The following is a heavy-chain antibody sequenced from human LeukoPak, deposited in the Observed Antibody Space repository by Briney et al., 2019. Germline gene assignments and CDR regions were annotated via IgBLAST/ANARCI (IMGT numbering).Heavy chain of an antibody. CDR2: IYHSGST. Sequence: PSQTLSLTCTVSGYSISSGYYWGWIRQPPGKGLEWIGSIYHSGSTYYNPSLKSRVTISVDTSKNQFSLKLSSVTAADTAVYYCARRGFATVDFDYWGQGTLVTVSS. CDR3: ARRGFATVDFDY. D-gene: IGHD4-17*01. CDR1: GYSISSGYY. J-gene: IGHJ4*02. V-gene: IGHV4-38-2*02.